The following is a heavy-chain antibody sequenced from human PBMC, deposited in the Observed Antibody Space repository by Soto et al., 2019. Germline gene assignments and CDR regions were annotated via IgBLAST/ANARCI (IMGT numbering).Heavy chain of an antibody. V-gene: IGHV1-69*01. CDR1: GGTFSSYA. Sequence: QVQLVQSGAEVKKPGSSVKVSCKASGGTFSSYAISWERQAPGQGLEWMGGIIPIFGTANYAQKFQGRVTITADESTSTAYMELSSLRSEDTAVYYCARGGGDYYDSSGYYHFDYWGQGTLVTVSS. CDR2: IIPIFGTA. CDR3: ARGGGDYYDSSGYYHFDY. D-gene: IGHD3-22*01. J-gene: IGHJ4*02.